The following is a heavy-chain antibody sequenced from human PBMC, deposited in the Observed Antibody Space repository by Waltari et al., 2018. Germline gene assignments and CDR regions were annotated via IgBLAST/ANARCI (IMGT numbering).Heavy chain of an antibody. D-gene: IGHD5-12*01. CDR3: ARDTTVEMATSTAYYYGMDV. CDR2: IIPIFGTA. V-gene: IGHV1-69*13. Sequence: QVQLVQSGAEVKKPGSSVKVSCKASGGTFSSYALSWVRQDHGQGLEWMGGIIPIFGTANYAQKFQGRVTITADESTSTAYMELSSLRSEDTAVYYCARDTTVEMATSTAYYYGMDVWGQGTTVTVSS. J-gene: IGHJ6*02. CDR1: GGTFSSYA.